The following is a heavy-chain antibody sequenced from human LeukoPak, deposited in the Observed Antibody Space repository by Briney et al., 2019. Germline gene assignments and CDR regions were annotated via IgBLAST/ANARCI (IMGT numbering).Heavy chain of an antibody. CDR2: ISAYNGNT. V-gene: IGHV1-18*01. CDR3: ARDPPIYIVATMSRYYYYGMDV. D-gene: IGHD5-12*01. CDR1: GYTFTSYG. Sequence: AASVKVSCKASGYTFTSYGISWVRQAPGQGLEWMGWISAYNGNTNCAQKLQGRVTMTTDTSTSTAYMELRSLRSDDTAVYYCARDPPIYIVATMSRYYYYGMDVWGQGTTVTVSS. J-gene: IGHJ6*02.